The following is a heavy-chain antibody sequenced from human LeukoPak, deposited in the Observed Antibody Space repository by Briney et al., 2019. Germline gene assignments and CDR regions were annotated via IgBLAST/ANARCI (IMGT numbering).Heavy chain of an antibody. CDR1: GYTFTNYY. D-gene: IGHD3-3*01. CDR3: ARGGGGLTIFGVNEGGYYYYGMDV. V-gene: IGHV1-2*02. Sequence: ASVKVSCKASGYTFTNYYMHWVRQAPGQGLEWMGWINPNSGGTNYAQKFQGRVTMTRDTSISTAYMELSRLRSDDTAVYYCARGGGGLTIFGVNEGGYYYYGMDVWGQGTTVTVSS. J-gene: IGHJ6*02. CDR2: INPNSGGT.